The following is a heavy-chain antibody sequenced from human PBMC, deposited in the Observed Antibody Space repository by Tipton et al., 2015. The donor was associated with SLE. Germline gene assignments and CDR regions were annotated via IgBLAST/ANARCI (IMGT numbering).Heavy chain of an antibody. D-gene: IGHD1-7*01. Sequence: TLSLTCTVSGGSISSHYWSWIRQPPGKGLEWIGYISYSETTNYNPSLKSRGTISVDTSRNQVSLTLSAVTAADTAVYYCARHTWNFISHYYIGMDVWGQGTTVTVSS. V-gene: IGHV4-59*11. J-gene: IGHJ6*02. CDR1: GGSISSHY. CDR2: ISYSETT. CDR3: ARHTWNFISHYYIGMDV.